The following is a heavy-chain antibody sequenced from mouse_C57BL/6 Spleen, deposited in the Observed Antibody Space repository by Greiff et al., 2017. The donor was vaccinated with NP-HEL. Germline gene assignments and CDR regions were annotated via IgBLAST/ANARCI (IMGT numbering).Heavy chain of an antibody. J-gene: IGHJ3*01. CDR2: INPYNGGT. Sequence: VHVKQSGPVLAKPGASVKMSCKASGYTFTDYYMNWVKQSHGKSLEWIGVINPYNGGTSYNQQFKGKATLTVDKSSSTASMELNSLTSEDAAVYYCASETAQATLGFAYWGQGTLVTVSA. CDR3: ASETAQATLGFAY. D-gene: IGHD3-2*02. CDR1: GYTFTDYY. V-gene: IGHV1-19*01.